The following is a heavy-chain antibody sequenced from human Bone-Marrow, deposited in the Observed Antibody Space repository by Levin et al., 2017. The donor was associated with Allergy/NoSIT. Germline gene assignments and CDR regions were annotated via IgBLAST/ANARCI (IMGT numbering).Heavy chain of an antibody. CDR2: INPNSGGT. Sequence: ASVKVSCKASGYTFTGYYMHWVRQAPGQGLEWMGRINPNSGGTSFAQKFQGRVTMARDTSINTAYMELTSLRSDDTAVYYCAKERGNGDWYYDYWGQGTLVTVSS. D-gene: IGHD2-21*02. V-gene: IGHV1-2*06. CDR3: AKERGNGDWYYDY. J-gene: IGHJ4*02. CDR1: GYTFTGYY.